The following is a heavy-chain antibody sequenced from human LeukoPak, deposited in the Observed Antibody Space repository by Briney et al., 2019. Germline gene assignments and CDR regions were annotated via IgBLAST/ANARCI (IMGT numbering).Heavy chain of an antibody. CDR3: ARATRGSSWPIYVHWFDP. J-gene: IGHJ5*02. Sequence: NPSETLSLTCTVSGGSISSYYWSWIRQPPGKGLEWIGYIYYSGSTNYNPSLKSRVTISVDTSKNQFSLKLSSVTAADTAVYYCARATRGSSWPIYVHWFDPWGQGTLVTVSS. V-gene: IGHV4-59*01. CDR1: GGSISSYY. D-gene: IGHD6-13*01. CDR2: IYYSGST.